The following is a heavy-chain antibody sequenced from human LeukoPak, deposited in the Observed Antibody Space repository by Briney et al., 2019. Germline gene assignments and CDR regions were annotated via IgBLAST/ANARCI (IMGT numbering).Heavy chain of an antibody. CDR2: IYYSGST. CDR3: ARVYYDSSGYPKEYYFDY. Sequence: SETLSLTCTVSGGSISSSSYYWGWIRQPPGKGLEWIGSIYYSGSTYYNPSLKSRVTISVDTSKNQFPLKLSSVTAADTAVYYCARVYYDSSGYPKEYYFDYWGQGTLVTVSS. V-gene: IGHV4-39*01. J-gene: IGHJ4*02. CDR1: GGSISSSSYY. D-gene: IGHD3-22*01.